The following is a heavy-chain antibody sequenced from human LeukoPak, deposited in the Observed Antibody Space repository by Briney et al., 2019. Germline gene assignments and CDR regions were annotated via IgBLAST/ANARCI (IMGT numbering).Heavy chain of an antibody. CDR1: GFTVGSDY. CDR2: IKQDGSEK. CDR3: ARGGMVRRVMGAFDI. V-gene: IGHV3-7*01. J-gene: IGHJ3*02. D-gene: IGHD3-10*01. Sequence: GGSLRLSCAASGFTVGSDYMSWVRQAPGKGLEWVANIKQDGSEKYYVDSVKGRFTVSRDNAKNSLYLQMNSLRAEDTAVFYCARGGMVRRVMGAFDIWGQGTLVTVSS.